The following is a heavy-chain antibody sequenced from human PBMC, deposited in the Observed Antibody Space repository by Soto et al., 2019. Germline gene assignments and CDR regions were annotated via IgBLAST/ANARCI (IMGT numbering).Heavy chain of an antibody. Sequence: LSLTCTVSGGAINSGGYYWSWIRHHPGKGLEWIGYIYYSGSTYYNPSLKSRVTISVDTSKNQFSLKLSSVTAADTAVYYCARGGWDCSSTSCSFYGMDVWGQGTTVTVSS. V-gene: IGHV4-31*03. CDR2: IYYSGST. D-gene: IGHD2-2*01. CDR3: ARGGWDCSSTSCSFYGMDV. CDR1: GGAINSGGYY. J-gene: IGHJ6*02.